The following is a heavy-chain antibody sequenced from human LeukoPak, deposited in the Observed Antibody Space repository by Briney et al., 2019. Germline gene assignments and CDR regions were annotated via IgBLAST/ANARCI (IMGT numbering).Heavy chain of an antibody. CDR3: ARGAPVAVAAFDY. CDR1: GGSISSGSYY. J-gene: IGHJ4*02. Sequence: SETLSLTCTVSGGSISSGSYYWSWIRQPAGKGLEWIGRIYVSGSTNYNPSLKSRVTMSVDQSENRFSLMLTSVTAADTALYYCARGAPVAVAAFDYWGQGILVSVSS. V-gene: IGHV4-61*02. CDR2: IYVSGST. D-gene: IGHD6-19*01.